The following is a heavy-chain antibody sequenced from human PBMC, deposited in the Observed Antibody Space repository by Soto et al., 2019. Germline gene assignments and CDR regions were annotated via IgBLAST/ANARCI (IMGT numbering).Heavy chain of an antibody. V-gene: IGHV4-59*11. J-gene: IGHJ6*02. CDR2: IYYSGST. D-gene: IGHD3-3*01. Sequence: SETLSFTGTSYCVSISCHCWCWIRQPPGKGLGRIGNIYYSGSTNYNPTLKTRVSMTVDSSKNHFALKLSSVTAADTAVYYCAREIRFMGNGLDFWGQGTTV. CDR3: AREIRFMGNGLDF. CDR1: CVSISCHC.